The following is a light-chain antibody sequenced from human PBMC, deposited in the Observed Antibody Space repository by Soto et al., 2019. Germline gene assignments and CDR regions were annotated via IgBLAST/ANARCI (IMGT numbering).Light chain of an antibody. CDR1: QDISSW. CDR2: GAS. V-gene: IGKV1-12*01. CDR3: QQADDFPHA. Sequence: DIQMTQSPSSVSASVGDRVTITCRASQDISSWLAWYQQKPGEAPKLLIYGASNLQSGVPSRFRGSGAGTELTLTISSLQPEDFATYYCQQADDFPHAFGGGTKVEIK. J-gene: IGKJ4*01.